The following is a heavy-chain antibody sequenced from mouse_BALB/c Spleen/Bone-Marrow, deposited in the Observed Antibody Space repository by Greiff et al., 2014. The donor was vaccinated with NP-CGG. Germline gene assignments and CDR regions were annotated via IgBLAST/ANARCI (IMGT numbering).Heavy chain of an antibody. CDR1: GYSITSNYA. J-gene: IGHJ3*01. D-gene: IGHD1-1*02. CDR3: ASYGAWFAY. Sequence: ESGPGLVKPSQSLYLTCTVTGYSITSNYAWNWIRQFPGNKLEWMGYITFSGSTSFNPSLKSRISITRDTSKNQFFLLLNSVTTEDTATYYCASYGAWFAYWGQGTLVTVSA. V-gene: IGHV3-2*02. CDR2: ITFSGST.